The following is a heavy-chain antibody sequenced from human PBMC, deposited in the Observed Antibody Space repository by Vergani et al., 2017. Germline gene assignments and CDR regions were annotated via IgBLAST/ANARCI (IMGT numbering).Heavy chain of an antibody. CDR1: GASIRSSNYY. CDR2: IYYSGST. V-gene: IGHV4-39*01. Sequence: QLQLQESCPGLVKPSATLPLICSVSGASIRSSNYYWGWIRQPPGKGLEWIASIYYSGSTYYNPSLKSRVTISVDTSKNQFSLKLSSVTAADTAVYFCARHSTVEWLVKLGWIDPWGQGILVTVSS. CDR3: ARHSTVEWLVKLGWIDP. J-gene: IGHJ5*02. D-gene: IGHD6-19*01.